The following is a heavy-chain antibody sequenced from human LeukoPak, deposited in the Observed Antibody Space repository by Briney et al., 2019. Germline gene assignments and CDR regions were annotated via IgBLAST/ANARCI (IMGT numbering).Heavy chain of an antibody. Sequence: SVKVSCKASGGTFSSYAISWVRQAPGQGLEWMGGIIPIFGTTNYAQKFQGRVTITADESTSTAYMELSSLRSEDTAVYYCARVVVVVAADNWFDPWGQGTLVTVSS. J-gene: IGHJ5*02. CDR1: GGTFSSYA. V-gene: IGHV1-69*13. D-gene: IGHD2-15*01. CDR3: ARVVVVVAADNWFDP. CDR2: IIPIFGTT.